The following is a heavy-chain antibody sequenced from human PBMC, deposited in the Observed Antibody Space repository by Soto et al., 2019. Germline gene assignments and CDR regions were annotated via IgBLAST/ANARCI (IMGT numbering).Heavy chain of an antibody. D-gene: IGHD3-22*01. CDR3: AWVDYFHSSGYYYYYYTMVV. CDR2: VYYGGST. Sequence: PSETLSLTCTVSGGSISSSSYYWGWIRQPPGKGMEWIGNVYYGGSTYYNTSLKSRVTISVETSKSQFCLKLSSVTAADTAVFYCAWVDYFHSSGYYYYYYTMVVWGQGTTVTVSS. V-gene: IGHV4-39*01. J-gene: IGHJ6*02. CDR1: GGSISSSSYY.